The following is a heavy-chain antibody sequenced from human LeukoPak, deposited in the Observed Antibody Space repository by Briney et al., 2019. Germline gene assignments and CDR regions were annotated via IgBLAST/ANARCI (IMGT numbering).Heavy chain of an antibody. CDR3: ARDPGSGYEEHFDY. J-gene: IGHJ4*02. CDR2: ISSSGSTM. V-gene: IGHV3-11*01. Sequence: SLRLSCAASGFIFSDYYMSWIRQAPGKGLDWVSYISSSGSTMYYTDSVKGRFTISRDNAKDSLYLQMNSLRAEDTAVYYCARDPGSGYEEHFDYWGQGTLVTVSS. D-gene: IGHD5-12*01. CDR1: GFIFSDYY.